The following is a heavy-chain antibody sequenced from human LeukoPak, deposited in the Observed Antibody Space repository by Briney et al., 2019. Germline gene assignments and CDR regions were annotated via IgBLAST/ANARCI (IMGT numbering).Heavy chain of an antibody. Sequence: PGGSLRLSCAASGFTFGSYGMYWVRQAPGKGLEWVAFIRYDGSNKYYADSVKGRFTISRDNSKNTLYLQMNSLRAEDTAVYYCAKAFGGYDYFDYWGQGTLVTVSS. D-gene: IGHD5-12*01. V-gene: IGHV3-30*02. CDR3: AKAFGGYDYFDY. J-gene: IGHJ4*02. CDR1: GFTFGSYG. CDR2: IRYDGSNK.